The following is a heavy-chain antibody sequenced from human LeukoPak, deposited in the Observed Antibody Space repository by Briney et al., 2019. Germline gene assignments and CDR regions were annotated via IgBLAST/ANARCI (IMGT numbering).Heavy chain of an antibody. CDR2: INWNGGST. CDR3: ARIAMAGIGDGFDI. J-gene: IGHJ3*02. D-gene: IGHD6-19*01. CDR1: GFTFDDYD. Sequence: GGSLRLSCAASGFTFDDYDMSWVRHAPGKGLEWVSGINWNGGSTGYADSVKGRFTISRDNARNSLYLQMNSLRAEDTALYYCARIAMAGIGDGFDIWGQGTMVTVSS. V-gene: IGHV3-20*04.